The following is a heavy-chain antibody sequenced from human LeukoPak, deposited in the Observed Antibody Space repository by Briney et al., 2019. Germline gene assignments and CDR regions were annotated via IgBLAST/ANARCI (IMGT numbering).Heavy chain of an antibody. D-gene: IGHD3-3*01. CDR3: ARGGITDYYYYYMDV. CDR2: MNPNSGNT. CDR1: GYTFTSYD. V-gene: IGHV1-8*03. Sequence: VASVKVSCKASGYTFTSYDINWVRQATGQGLEWMGWMNPNSGNTGYAQKFQGRVTITRNTSISTAYMELSSLRSEDTAVYYCARGGITDYYYYYMDVWGKGTTATVSS. J-gene: IGHJ6*03.